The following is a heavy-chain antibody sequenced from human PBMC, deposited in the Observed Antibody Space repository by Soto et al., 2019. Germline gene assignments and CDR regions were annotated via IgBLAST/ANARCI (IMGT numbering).Heavy chain of an antibody. CDR3: ARGPAGIISWFDP. CDR1: GYTFSDYY. D-gene: IGHD3-10*01. J-gene: IGHJ5*02. V-gene: IGHV1-2*02. Sequence: ASVKVSCKASGYTFSDYYVHWVREAPGQGLEWMGWINPSSGGTIYTQRFQGRVTMTRDTSINTVYMELGSLRAEDMAVYYCARGPAGIISWFDPWGQGTLVTVSS. CDR2: INPSSGGT.